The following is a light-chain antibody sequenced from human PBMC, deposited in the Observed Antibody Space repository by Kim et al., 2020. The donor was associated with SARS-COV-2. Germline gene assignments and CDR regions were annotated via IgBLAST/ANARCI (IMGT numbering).Light chain of an antibody. CDR2: AAS. V-gene: IGKV1-39*01. J-gene: IGKJ4*01. Sequence: SVGDTVTITCRASQSIHNYLNWYQHKPGQAPKVLISAASSLQSGVPSRFRGSGSGTDFTLTISSLQPEDFATYYCQQSYSTLPLSFGGGTKVDIK. CDR3: QQSYSTLPLS. CDR1: QSIHNY.